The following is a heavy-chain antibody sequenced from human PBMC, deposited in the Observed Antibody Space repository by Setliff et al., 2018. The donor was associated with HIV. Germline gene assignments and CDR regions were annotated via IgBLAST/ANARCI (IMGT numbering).Heavy chain of an antibody. V-gene: IGHV1-2*02. Sequence: GASVKVSCKASGYTFTGSYVHWVRQAPGQGLDWMGVINPTGGSTTYAQKFQGRVTMTRDTSITTAYMELSSLRSDDTAVYYCARSLPQRSYFDYWGQGTLVTVSS. CDR1: GYTFTGSY. CDR3: ARSLPQRSYFDY. CDR2: INPTGGST. D-gene: IGHD1-26*01. J-gene: IGHJ4*02.